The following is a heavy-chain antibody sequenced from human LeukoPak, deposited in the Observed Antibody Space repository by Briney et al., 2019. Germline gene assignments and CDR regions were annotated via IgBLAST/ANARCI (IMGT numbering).Heavy chain of an antibody. CDR2: IIPILGIA. J-gene: IGHJ5*02. V-gene: IGHV1-69*04. CDR1: GGTFSSYA. CDR3: ARLGSSGMMLRFDP. Sequence: GASVKVSCKASGGTFSSYAISWVRQAPGQGLEWMGKIIPILGIANYAQKFQGRVTITADKSTSTAYMELSSLRSEDTAVYYCARLGSSGMMLRFDPWGQGALVTVSS. D-gene: IGHD3-16*01.